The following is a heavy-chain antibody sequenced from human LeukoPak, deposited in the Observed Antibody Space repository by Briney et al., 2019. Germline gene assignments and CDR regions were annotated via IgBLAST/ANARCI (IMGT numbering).Heavy chain of an antibody. J-gene: IGHJ4*02. CDR3: ARGSDFCGGDCYYDY. Sequence: ASVKVSCKASGYTFTSYGISWVRQAPGQGLEWMGWISAYNGNTNYAQKLQGRVTMTTDTSTSTAYMELRSLRCDDTAVYYCARGSDFCGGDCYYDYWGQGTLVTVSS. CDR1: GYTFTSYG. V-gene: IGHV1-18*01. D-gene: IGHD2-21*02. CDR2: ISAYNGNT.